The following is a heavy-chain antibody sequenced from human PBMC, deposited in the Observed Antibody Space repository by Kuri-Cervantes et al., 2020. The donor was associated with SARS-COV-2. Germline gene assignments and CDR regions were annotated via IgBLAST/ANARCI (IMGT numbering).Heavy chain of an antibody. CDR2: VYYSGST. Sequence: SETLSLTCTVSGDSITSSSYYWGWIRQPPGKGLEWIGTVYYSGSTYYSPSLRSRVTISVDTSKNQFSLKLTSVTAADTAVYYCARLGSSGWYSYWGQGTLVTVSS. CDR1: GDSITSSSYY. J-gene: IGHJ4*02. D-gene: IGHD6-19*01. V-gene: IGHV4-39*01. CDR3: ARLGSSGWYSY.